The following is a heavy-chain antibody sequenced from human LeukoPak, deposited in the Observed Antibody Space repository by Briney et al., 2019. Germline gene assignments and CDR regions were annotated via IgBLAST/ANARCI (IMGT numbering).Heavy chain of an antibody. CDR3: ASGTKNSSSGDY. CDR2: INPNSGGT. J-gene: IGHJ4*02. D-gene: IGHD6-6*01. Sequence: ASVKVSCKASGCTFTGYYMHWVRQAPGQGLEWMGRINPNSGGTNYAQKFQGRVTMTRDTSISTAYMELSRLRSDDTAVYYCASGTKNSSSGDYWGQGTLVTVSS. CDR1: GCTFTGYY. V-gene: IGHV1-2*06.